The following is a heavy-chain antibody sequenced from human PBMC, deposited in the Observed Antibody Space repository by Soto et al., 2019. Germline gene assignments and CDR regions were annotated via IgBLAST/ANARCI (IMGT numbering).Heavy chain of an antibody. CDR2: ISGSGGST. CDR1: GFTFSSCA. D-gene: IGHD3-22*01. CDR3: AKSVITTGGPFPY. J-gene: IGHJ4*02. Sequence: PGGSLRLSCAASGFTFSSCALSWVRPAPGKGLEWVSGISGSGGSTYYADSVKGRFTISRDNSKNTLYLQMSSLRAEDTALYYCAKSVITTGGPFPYWGQGTLVTVSS. V-gene: IGHV3-23*01.